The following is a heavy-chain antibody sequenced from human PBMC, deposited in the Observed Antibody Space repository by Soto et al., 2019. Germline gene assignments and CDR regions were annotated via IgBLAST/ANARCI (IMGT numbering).Heavy chain of an antibody. V-gene: IGHV1-69*13. CDR2: IIPIFGTA. Sequence: SVKVSCKASGGTFSSYAISWVRQAPEQGLEWMGGIIPIFGTANYAQKFQGRVTITADESTSTAYMELSSLRSEDTAVYYCARGLTGTTSYYGMDVWGQGTTVTVSS. D-gene: IGHD1-7*01. J-gene: IGHJ6*02. CDR1: GGTFSSYA. CDR3: ARGLTGTTSYYGMDV.